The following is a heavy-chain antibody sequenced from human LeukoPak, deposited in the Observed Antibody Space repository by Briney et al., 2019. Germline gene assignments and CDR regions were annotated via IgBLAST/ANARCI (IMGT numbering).Heavy chain of an antibody. Sequence: GGSLRLPCVVSGFTFSSYAMYWVRQAPGKGLEWVAVTSYDGSNKYYADSVKRRFTISRDNSKNTLYLQMNSLRAEDTAVYYCAKEGITILGAAPHFDYWGQGTLVTVSS. CDR2: TSYDGSNK. CDR1: GFTFSSYA. CDR3: AKEGITILGAAPHFDY. J-gene: IGHJ4*02. D-gene: IGHD3-3*01. V-gene: IGHV3-30*04.